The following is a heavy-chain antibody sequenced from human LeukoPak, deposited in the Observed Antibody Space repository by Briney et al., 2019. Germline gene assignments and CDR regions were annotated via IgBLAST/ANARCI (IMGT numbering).Heavy chain of an antibody. V-gene: IGHV1-18*01. CDR1: GYTFTSYG. Sequence: GASVKVSCKASGYTFTSYGISWVRQAPGQGLEWMGWISAYNGNTNYAQKLQGRVTMTTDTSTSTAYMELRSLRSDDTAVYYCARDCGILWFGSPGWVSFDYWGQGTLVTVSS. CDR3: ARDCGILWFGSPGWVSFDY. J-gene: IGHJ4*02. CDR2: ISAYNGNT. D-gene: IGHD3-10*01.